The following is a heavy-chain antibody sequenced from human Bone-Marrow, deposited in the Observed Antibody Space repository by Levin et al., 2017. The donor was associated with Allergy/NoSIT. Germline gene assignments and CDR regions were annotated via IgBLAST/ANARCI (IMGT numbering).Heavy chain of an antibody. Sequence: GESLKISCQASGYIFNDYDINWVRQAAGQGLEWLGWVSPTAGKAGYARRLEGRITMTTDSSRNTAYLELRGLTSDDTGIYFCARGRYFDDSTGYNVYSHWGQGTLVAVST. CDR1: GYIFNDYD. CDR3: ARGRYFDDSTGYNVYSH. D-gene: IGHD3-9*01. V-gene: IGHV1-8*02. J-gene: IGHJ4*02. CDR2: VSPTAGKA.